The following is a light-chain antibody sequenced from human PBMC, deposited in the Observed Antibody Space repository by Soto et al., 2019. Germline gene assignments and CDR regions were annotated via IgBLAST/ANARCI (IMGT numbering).Light chain of an antibody. J-gene: IGKJ2*01. CDR1: QSVSSY. CDR2: DAS. Sequence: EMVLTQSPATLSLSPGERATLSCRASQSVSSYLAWYQQKPGQAPRLLIYDASNRATGIPARFSGSWSGTDFTLTISSLEPEDFAVYYWQQRSNWRNTFGQGTKLEIK. V-gene: IGKV3-11*01. CDR3: QQRSNWRNT.